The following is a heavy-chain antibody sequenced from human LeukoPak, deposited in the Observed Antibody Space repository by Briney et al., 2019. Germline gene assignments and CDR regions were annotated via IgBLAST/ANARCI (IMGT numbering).Heavy chain of an antibody. J-gene: IGHJ4*02. Sequence: PGGSLRLSCAASGFTFTSYAMSWVRQTPGKGLEWVASMSGGGDSDYYADSVKGRFTVSRDNSKNTLYLQMNSLRAEDTAVYYCAKRASGSGTSLYYFDYWGQGTLVTVSS. CDR1: GFTFTSYA. CDR2: MSGGGDSD. V-gene: IGHV3-23*01. CDR3: AKRASGSGTSLYYFDY. D-gene: IGHD3-10*01.